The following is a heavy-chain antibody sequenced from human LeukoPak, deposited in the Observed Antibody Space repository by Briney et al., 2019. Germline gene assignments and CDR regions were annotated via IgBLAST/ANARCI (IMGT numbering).Heavy chain of an antibody. J-gene: IGHJ4*02. V-gene: IGHV3-30*18. D-gene: IGHD5-12*01. CDR2: ITYDGSNK. Sequence: GGSLRLSCAASGFTFSSYGMHWVRQAPGKGLEWVAVITYDGSNKYYADSVKGRFTISRDNSKNTLYLQMNSLRAEDTAVYYCAKDGAWLRFDDWGQGILVTVSS. CDR1: GFTFSSYG. CDR3: AKDGAWLRFDD.